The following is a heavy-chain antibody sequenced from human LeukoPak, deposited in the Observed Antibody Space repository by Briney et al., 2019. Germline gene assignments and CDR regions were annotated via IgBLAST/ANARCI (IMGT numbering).Heavy chain of an antibody. Sequence: GGSLRLSCAASGFTFSSYAMHWVRQAPGKGLEWVAVISYDGSNKYYAYSLKGRFTISRDNSKNTLYLQMNSLRAEDAAVYYCAREQYSNRRNNWFDPWGQGTLVTVSS. CDR3: AREQYSNRRNNWFDP. J-gene: IGHJ5*02. CDR1: GFTFSSYA. V-gene: IGHV3-30*01. CDR2: ISYDGSNK. D-gene: IGHD4-11*01.